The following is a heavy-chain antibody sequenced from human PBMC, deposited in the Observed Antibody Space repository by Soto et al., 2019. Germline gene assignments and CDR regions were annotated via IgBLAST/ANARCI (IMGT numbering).Heavy chain of an antibody. J-gene: IGHJ5*02. CDR1: GYTFTSYG. CDR2: ISAYNGNT. CDR3: GKTLVPAAANWFAP. D-gene: IGHD2-2*01. V-gene: IGHV1-18*01. Sequence: QVQLVQSGAEVKKPGASVKVSCKASGYTFTSYGISWVRQAPGQGLEGMGWISAYNGNTNYSQKLQGRVTMTTNPPTSTAYMELRSMRSDDTAVYYCGKTLVPAAANWFAPWGQGTLVTVSS.